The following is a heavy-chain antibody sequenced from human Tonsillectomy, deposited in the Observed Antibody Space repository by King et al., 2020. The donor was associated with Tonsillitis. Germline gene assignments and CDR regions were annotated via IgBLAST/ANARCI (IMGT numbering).Heavy chain of an antibody. D-gene: IGHD4-17*01. CDR3: AKTPQDGEIVPDYFDY. CDR2: ISYDGEIK. J-gene: IGHJ4*02. Sequence: QVQLVESGGRVVQPGRSLRLSCATSGFNFSSYALHWVRQAPGKGLEWVAIISYDGEIKYYADSVKGRFNISRDNTKNRLYLQMNSLRGDDAGVYYCAKTPQDGEIVPDYFDYWGQGTEDSVSS. V-gene: IGHV3-33*03. CDR1: GFNFSSYA.